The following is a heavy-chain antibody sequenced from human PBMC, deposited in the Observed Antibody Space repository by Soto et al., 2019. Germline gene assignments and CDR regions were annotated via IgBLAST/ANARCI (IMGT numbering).Heavy chain of an antibody. CDR2: IRTKPDSYAT. Sequence: GSLRLSCAAPGFTFSGSAIHWVRQASGKGLEWVGRIRTKPDSYATVYAPSVKGRFTISRDDSKSTLYLQMNSLKTEDTAVYYCTTDGGRTYYDFWSGLKFWGQGTLVTVSS. CDR3: TTDGGRTYYDFWSGLKF. V-gene: IGHV3-73*01. CDR1: GFTFSGSA. J-gene: IGHJ4*02. D-gene: IGHD3-3*01.